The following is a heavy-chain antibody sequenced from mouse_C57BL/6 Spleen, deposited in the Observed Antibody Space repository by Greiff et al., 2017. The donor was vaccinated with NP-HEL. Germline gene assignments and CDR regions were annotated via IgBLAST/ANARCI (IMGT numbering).Heavy chain of an antibody. CDR2: INPGSGGT. J-gene: IGHJ2*01. CDR1: GYAFTNYL. Sequence: QVQLKESGAELVRPGTSVKVSCKASGYAFTNYLIEWVKQRPGQGLEWIGVINPGSGGTNYNEKFKGKATLIADKSSSTAYMQLSSLTSEDSAVYFCARRDLDYDKDYWGQGTTLTVSS. V-gene: IGHV1-54*01. CDR3: ARRDLDYDKDY. D-gene: IGHD2-4*01.